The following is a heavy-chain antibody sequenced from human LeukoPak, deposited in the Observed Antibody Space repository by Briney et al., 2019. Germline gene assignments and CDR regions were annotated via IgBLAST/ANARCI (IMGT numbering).Heavy chain of an antibody. Sequence: SETLSLTCTVSGGSISSSSYYWGWLRQPPGTGLVWIGSIYYSGSTYYNPSLKSRVTISVDTSKNQFSLKLSSVTAADTAVYYCARGMFPYRGFDYWGQGTLVTVSS. CDR1: GGSISSSSYY. D-gene: IGHD1-26*01. J-gene: IGHJ4*02. V-gene: IGHV4-39*07. CDR2: IYYSGST. CDR3: ARGMFPYRGFDY.